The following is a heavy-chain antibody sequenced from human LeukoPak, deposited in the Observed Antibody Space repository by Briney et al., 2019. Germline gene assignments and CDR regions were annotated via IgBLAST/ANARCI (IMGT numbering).Heavy chain of an antibody. Sequence: GRSLRLSCAASGFTFSSYAMHWVRQAPGKGLEWVAVISYDGSNKYYADSVKGRFTISRDNSKNTLYLQMNSLRSEDTAMYYCARGGSVDTAMVTHFDYWGQGTRVTVSS. CDR1: GFTFSSYA. D-gene: IGHD5-18*01. V-gene: IGHV3-30-3*01. CDR2: ISYDGSNK. J-gene: IGHJ4*02. CDR3: ARGGSVDTAMVTHFDY.